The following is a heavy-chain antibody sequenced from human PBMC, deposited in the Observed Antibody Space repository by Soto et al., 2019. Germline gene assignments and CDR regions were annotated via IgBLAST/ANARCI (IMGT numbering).Heavy chain of an antibody. CDR1: GFTFSDYG. D-gene: IGHD6-13*01. J-gene: IGHJ5*02. Sequence: QVQLVESGGGVVQPGRSLRLSCAASGFTFSDYGIHWVRQAPGKGLEWVALISYDGSKKYYADSVKGRFTISRDRSXNXXYLQMNSLRPEDTAVYYCAKDPGWAAGGWGGWCDPWGQGTLVTVSS. V-gene: IGHV3-30*18. CDR2: ISYDGSKK. CDR3: AKDPGWAAGGWGGWCDP.